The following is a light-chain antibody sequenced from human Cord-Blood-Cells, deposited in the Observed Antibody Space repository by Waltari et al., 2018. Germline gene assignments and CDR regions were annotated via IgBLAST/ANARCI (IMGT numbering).Light chain of an antibody. CDR1: AIAVGGFTF. V-gene: IGLV2-23*03. CDR3: CSYAGSSTFVV. Sequence: QSALPTPPSVSGFPGQSTPLPSPGTAIAVGGFTFVSRYQQHPGKAPKLMIYEGSNRPSGVSNRFSGSKSGNTASLTISGLQAEDEADYYCCSYAGSSTFVVFGGGTKLTVL. J-gene: IGLJ2*01. CDR2: EGS.